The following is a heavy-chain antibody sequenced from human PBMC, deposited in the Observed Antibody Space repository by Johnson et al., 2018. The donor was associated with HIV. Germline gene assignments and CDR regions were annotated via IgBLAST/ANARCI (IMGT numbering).Heavy chain of an antibody. Sequence: QVLLVESGGGVVQPGRSLRLSCAASGFTFSSYAMHWVRQAPGKGLEWVAVISYDGSNKYYADSVKGRFTISRDNSKNTLYLQMNSLKTEDTAVYYCTTDQVGRNYGGKHHIWGQGTMVTVSS. CDR3: TTDQVGRNYGGKHHI. CDR2: ISYDGSNK. D-gene: IGHD3-16*01. J-gene: IGHJ3*02. V-gene: IGHV3-30-3*01. CDR1: GFTFSSYA.